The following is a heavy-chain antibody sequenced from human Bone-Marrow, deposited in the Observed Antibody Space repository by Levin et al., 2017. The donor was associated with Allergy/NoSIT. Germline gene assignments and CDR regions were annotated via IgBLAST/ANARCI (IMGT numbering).Heavy chain of an antibody. V-gene: IGHV4-39*02. CDR1: GGSISSSPHN. Sequence: KSSETLSLTCSVSGGSISSSPHNWGWIRQPPGKGLEWIGSISSSGNLYSNPPLRSGLTISIASSENHFSLELTSVTAADTAVYYCARLPSSTSRFDLWGQGFLVTVSS. J-gene: IGHJ4*02. D-gene: IGHD2-2*01. CDR2: ISSSGNL. CDR3: ARLPSSTSRFDL.